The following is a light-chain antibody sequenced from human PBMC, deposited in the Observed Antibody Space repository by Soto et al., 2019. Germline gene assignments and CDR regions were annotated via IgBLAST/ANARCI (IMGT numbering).Light chain of an antibody. CDR2: AAS. CDR1: QGISSY. V-gene: IGKV1-9*01. J-gene: IGKJ2*01. Sequence: DIQLTQSPSFLSASVGDRVTITCRASQGISSYLAWYQQKPGKDPKLLIYAASTLQSGVPSRFSGSGSGTEFTLPISSLQPEDFATYYCQQLNSYPYTFGQGTKLEIK. CDR3: QQLNSYPYT.